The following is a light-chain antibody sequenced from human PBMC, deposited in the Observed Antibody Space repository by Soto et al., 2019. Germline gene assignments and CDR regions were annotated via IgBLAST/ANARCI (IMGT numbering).Light chain of an antibody. J-gene: IGLJ3*02. CDR1: SSNIGSNY. CDR2: RHN. CDR3: AAWDDSLSGWV. V-gene: IGLV1-47*01. Sequence: QSVLTQPPSASGTPGQRVTISCSGSSSNIGSNYVHWYQQVTGTAPKLLIYRHNQRPSGVPDRFSGSKSGTSASLAISGLRSEDEADYYCAAWDDSLSGWVFGGGTKLTVL.